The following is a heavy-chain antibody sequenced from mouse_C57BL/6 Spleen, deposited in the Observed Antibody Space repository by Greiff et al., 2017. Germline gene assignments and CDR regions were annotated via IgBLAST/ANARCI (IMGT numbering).Heavy chain of an antibody. J-gene: IGHJ4*01. CDR2: IYPRSGNT. V-gene: IGHV1-81*01. Sequence: VKLQQSGAELARPGASVKLSCKASGYTFTSYGISWVKQRTGQGLEWIGEIYPRSGNTYYNEKFKGKATLTADKSSSTAYMELRSLTSEDSAVYFCARPGSSLYYYAMDYWGQGTSVTVSS. CDR3: ARPGSSLYYYAMDY. D-gene: IGHD1-1*01. CDR1: GYTFTSYG.